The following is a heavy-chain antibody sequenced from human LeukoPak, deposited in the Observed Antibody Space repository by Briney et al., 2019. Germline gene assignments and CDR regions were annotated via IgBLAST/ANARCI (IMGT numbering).Heavy chain of an antibody. CDR1: GFTFSSYG. CDR2: IRYDGGNK. CDR3: RLPDAFDI. Sequence: GGSLRLSCAASGFTFSSYGMRWVRQAPGKGLEWVAFIRYDGGNKYYADSVKGRFTISRDNSKNTLYLQMNSLRAEDTAVYYSRLPDAFDIWGQGTMVTVSS. J-gene: IGHJ3*02. D-gene: IGHD2-15*01. V-gene: IGHV3-30*02.